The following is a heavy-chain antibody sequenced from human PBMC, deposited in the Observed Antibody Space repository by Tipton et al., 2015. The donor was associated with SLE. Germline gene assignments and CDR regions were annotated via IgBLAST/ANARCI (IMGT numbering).Heavy chain of an antibody. Sequence: TLSLTCTVSGGSISSGSYYWSWIRQPAGKGMEWIGHIYTSGSTNYNPSLKSRVTISVDTSKNQFSLKLSSVTAADTAVYYCASGAGDWYFDLRGRGTLVTVSS. D-gene: IGHD3-10*01. CDR3: ASGAGDWYFDL. CDR2: IYTSGST. CDR1: GGSISSGSYY. J-gene: IGHJ2*01. V-gene: IGHV4-61*09.